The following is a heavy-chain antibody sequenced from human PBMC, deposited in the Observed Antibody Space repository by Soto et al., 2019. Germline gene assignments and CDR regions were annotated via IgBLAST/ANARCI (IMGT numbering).Heavy chain of an antibody. CDR1: GYTFSSYA. CDR3: ARAGDDCSKARCYMIFY. J-gene: IGHJ4*02. CDR2: TNTGNGNT. D-gene: IGHD2-2*02. Sequence: ASVKVSCKASGYTFSSYAMHWVRQAPGQRPEWMGWTNTGNGNTKYSENFQGSATITKDTAASTAYMERSSLGSDDTAVYFCARAGDDCSKARCYMIFYWGQGSQVTVSS. V-gene: IGHV1-3*04.